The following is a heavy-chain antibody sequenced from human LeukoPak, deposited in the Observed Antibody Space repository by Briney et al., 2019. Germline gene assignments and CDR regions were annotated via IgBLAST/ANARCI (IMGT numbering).Heavy chain of an antibody. Sequence: SETLSLTCTVSGGSISGYYWSWIRQPPGKGLEWIGYIYYSGSTNYNPSLKSRVTISVDTSKNQFSLKLSSVTAADTAVYYCARHFGGYYGSGSYYWFDPWGQGTLVTVSS. J-gene: IGHJ5*02. V-gene: IGHV4-59*08. CDR3: ARHFGGYYGSGSYYWFDP. CDR1: GGSISGYY. CDR2: IYYSGST. D-gene: IGHD3-10*01.